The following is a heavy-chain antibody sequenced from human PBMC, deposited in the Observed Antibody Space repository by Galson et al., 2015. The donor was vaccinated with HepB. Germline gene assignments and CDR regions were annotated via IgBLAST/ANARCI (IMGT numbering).Heavy chain of an antibody. CDR2: ISSSSTHI. CDR3: VKTAFEGYFDL. CDR1: GFTFSPYS. D-gene: IGHD3-16*01. Sequence: SLRLSCAASGFTFSPYSMNWVRQAPGKGLEWVSSISSSSTHIYYGDSVKGRFTISRDNAKNSLYLQMNSLRAEDTAVYYCVKTAFEGYFDLWGRGTLVSVSS. V-gene: IGHV3-21*01. J-gene: IGHJ2*01.